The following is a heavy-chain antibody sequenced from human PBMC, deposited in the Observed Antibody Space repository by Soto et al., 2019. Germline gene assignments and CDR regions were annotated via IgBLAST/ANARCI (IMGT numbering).Heavy chain of an antibody. V-gene: IGHV4-39*01. D-gene: IGHD4-17*01. J-gene: IGHJ4*02. CDR3: ARHPPYGPLDY. Sequence: SETLSLTCTVSGDSGGFISSSSHHWGWIRQPPGKGLEWIGNIYYSGSTYYNPSLKSRVTISGDTSKNQFSLRLTSVTAADTAVHYCARHPPYGPLDYWGQGTLVTVSS. CDR2: IYYSGST. CDR1: GDSGGFISSSSHH.